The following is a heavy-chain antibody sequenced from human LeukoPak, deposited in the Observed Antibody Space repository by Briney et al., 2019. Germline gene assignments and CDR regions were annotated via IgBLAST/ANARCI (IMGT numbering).Heavy chain of an antibody. CDR1: GHTFTSSY. CDR2: IKPSGGST. CDR3: ARGFRASGYCSGGSRSTFLLFDY. D-gene: IGHD2-15*01. Sequence: ASVKLSCKPFGHTFTSSYILWVRQAPGLGLEWRGRIKPSGGSTIFAQKFQGRVTMTRDTSTSTVYMELSSLRSEDTAVYYCARGFRASGYCSGGSRSTFLLFDYWGQGTLVTVSS. J-gene: IGHJ4*02. V-gene: IGHV1-46*01.